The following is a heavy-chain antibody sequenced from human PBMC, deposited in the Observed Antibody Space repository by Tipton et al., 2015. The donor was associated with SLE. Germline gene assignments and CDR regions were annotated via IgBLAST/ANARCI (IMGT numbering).Heavy chain of an antibody. Sequence: QSGAEVKKPGASVKVSCKASGYTFTSYYMHWVRQAPGRGLEWMGIINPSGGSTSYAQKFQGRVTMTRDTSTSTVYMELSSLRSEDTAVYYCARDPRAAALPNWFDPWGQGTLVTVSS. CDR3: ARDPRAAALPNWFDP. J-gene: IGHJ5*02. CDR2: INPSGGST. D-gene: IGHD6-13*01. V-gene: IGHV1-46*01. CDR1: GYTFTSYY.